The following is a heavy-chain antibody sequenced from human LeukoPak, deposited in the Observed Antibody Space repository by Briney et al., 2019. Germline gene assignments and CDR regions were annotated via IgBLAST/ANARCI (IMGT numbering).Heavy chain of an antibody. J-gene: IGHJ4*02. CDR1: GYTFTSYA. V-gene: IGHV1-3*01. CDR3: ARGLERRPPYDY. D-gene: IGHD1-1*01. CDR2: INAGNGNT. Sequence: ASVKVSCKASGYTFTSYAMHWVRQAPGQRLEWMGWINAGNGNTKYSQKIQGRVTITRDTSASTAYMELSSLRSEDTAVYYCARGLERRPPYDYWGQGTLVTVSS.